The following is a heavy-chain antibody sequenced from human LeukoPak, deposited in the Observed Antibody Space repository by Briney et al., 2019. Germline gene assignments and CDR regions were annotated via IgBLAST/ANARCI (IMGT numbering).Heavy chain of an antibody. Sequence: SQTLSLTCAISGDSFSSNSAAWNWIRQSPSRGLEWLGRTYYRSKWYNDYAVSVKSRITINPDTSKNQFSLQLNSVTPEDTAIYYCARLRADSGNYHLDYWGQGTLVTVSS. CDR2: TYYRSKWYN. V-gene: IGHV6-1*01. J-gene: IGHJ4*02. D-gene: IGHD1-26*01. CDR1: GDSFSSNSAA. CDR3: ARLRADSGNYHLDY.